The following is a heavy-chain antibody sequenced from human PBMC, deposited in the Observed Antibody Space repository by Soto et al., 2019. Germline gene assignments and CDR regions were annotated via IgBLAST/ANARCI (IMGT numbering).Heavy chain of an antibody. Sequence: EVQLVESGGGLVQPGRSLRLSCAASGFTFDDYAMHWVRQAPGKGLEWVSGISWNSGSIGYADSVKGRFTISRDNAKNSLYLRMNSLRAEDTALYYCAKAGIAAAGTWYYYYYMDVWGKGTTVTVSS. CDR2: ISWNSGSI. D-gene: IGHD6-13*01. J-gene: IGHJ6*03. V-gene: IGHV3-9*01. CDR1: GFTFDDYA. CDR3: AKAGIAAAGTWYYYYYMDV.